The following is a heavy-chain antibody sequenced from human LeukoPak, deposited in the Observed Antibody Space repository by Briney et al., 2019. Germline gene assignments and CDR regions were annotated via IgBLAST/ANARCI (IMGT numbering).Heavy chain of an antibody. Sequence: PGGSLRLSCAASGFTFSSCSMNWVRQAPGKGLEWLSSISTTSRYIYSADSLEGRFTISRDNAKNSLYLQMNSLRGEDTAVYYCARDLGLRGSTWGQGTLVTVSS. J-gene: IGHJ5*02. CDR3: ARDLGLRGST. CDR2: ISTTSRYI. V-gene: IGHV3-21*01. CDR1: GFTFSSCS. D-gene: IGHD5-12*01.